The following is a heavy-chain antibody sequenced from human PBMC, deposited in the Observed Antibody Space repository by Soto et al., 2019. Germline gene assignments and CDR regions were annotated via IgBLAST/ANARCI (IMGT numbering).Heavy chain of an antibody. V-gene: IGHV4-59*01. CDR1: GDSITGSY. D-gene: IGHD1-26*01. CDR3: ARDMPYAAGSLAGCDY. Sequence: PSETLSLTCTVSGDSITGSYWSWIRQPPGKTLEWIGYIYHSGTTTYNPSLKSRVSISVDTSKNQFSLRLTSVIAADTAVYYCARDMPYAAGSLAGCDYWGQGILVTVCS. CDR2: IYHSGTT. J-gene: IGHJ4*02.